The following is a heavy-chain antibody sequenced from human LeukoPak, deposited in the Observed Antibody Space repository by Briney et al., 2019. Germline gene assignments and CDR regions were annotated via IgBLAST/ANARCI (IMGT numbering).Heavy chain of an antibody. CDR3: AKDIGRGYSSGPGN. J-gene: IGHJ4*02. V-gene: IGHV3-9*01. CDR2: ISWNSGSI. Sequence: GGSLRLSCAASGFTFDDYAMHWGRQAPGKGLEWVSGISWNSGSIGYADSVKGRFTISRDNAKNSLYLQMNSLRAEDTALYYCAKDIGRGYSSGPGNWGQGTLVTVSS. CDR1: GFTFDDYA. D-gene: IGHD6-19*01.